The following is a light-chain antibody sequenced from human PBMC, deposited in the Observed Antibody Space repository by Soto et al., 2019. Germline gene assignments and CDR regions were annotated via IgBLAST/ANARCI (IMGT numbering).Light chain of an antibody. CDR1: QSVSSSY. J-gene: IGKJ1*01. CDR2: GAS. V-gene: IGKV3-20*01. CDR3: PQYGSSPGT. Sequence: EIVLTQTPGTLSLSPGERATLSCRASQSVSSSYLAWYQQKPGQAPRILIYGASSRATGIPYRFSGSVSGTDFTLTISRLEPEDFAVYYCPQYGSSPGTFGQGTKVEIK.